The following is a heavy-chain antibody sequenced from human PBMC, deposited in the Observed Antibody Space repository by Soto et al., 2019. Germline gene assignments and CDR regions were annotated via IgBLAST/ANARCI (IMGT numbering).Heavy chain of an antibody. J-gene: IGHJ3*01. CDR1: GFTFSTYA. CDR2: ITNSGDNT. D-gene: IGHD1-26*01. V-gene: IGHV3-23*01. Sequence: GGSLRLSCADSGFTFSTYAMTWIRQAPGKGLEWVSTITNSGDNTYSADSVKGRFTISRDNSKNTLYLQMNSLRVEDTAAYYCAKYRCRGSNPAGAFELWGRGTLVTVSS. CDR3: AKYRCRGSNPAGAFEL.